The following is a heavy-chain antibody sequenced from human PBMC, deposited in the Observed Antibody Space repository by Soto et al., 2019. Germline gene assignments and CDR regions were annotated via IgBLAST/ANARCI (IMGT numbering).Heavy chain of an antibody. CDR3: ATYYYDSSGYYYYYGMDV. D-gene: IGHD3-22*01. Sequence: SVKVSCKASGGSLCSYAISWVRQARGQGLEWLGRIIPIFGTANYAQKFQGRVTITANESTSTAYMELSSLKCKDTAVYYCATYYYDSSGYYYYYGMDVWGQGTTVTVSS. J-gene: IGHJ6*02. CDR1: GGSLCSYA. CDR2: IIPIFGTA. V-gene: IGHV1-69*13.